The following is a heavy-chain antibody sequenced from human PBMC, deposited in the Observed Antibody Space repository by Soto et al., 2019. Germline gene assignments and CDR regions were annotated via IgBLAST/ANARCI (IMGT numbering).Heavy chain of an antibody. CDR3: ARHTLRTTEDY. V-gene: IGHV4-31*03. CDR2: IFYSGST. J-gene: IGHJ4*01. Sequence: TLSLTCTVSGGSISSGGYYWSWIRQHPGKGLEWIGHIFYSGSTYYNPSLKSRVTISVDTSKNQFSLKVDSVTAADTAVYYCARHTLRTTEDYWGQGTLVTVSS. CDR1: GGSISSGGYY. D-gene: IGHD1-1*01.